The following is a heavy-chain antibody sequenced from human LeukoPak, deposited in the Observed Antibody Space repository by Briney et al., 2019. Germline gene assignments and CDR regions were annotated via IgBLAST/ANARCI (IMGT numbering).Heavy chain of an antibody. CDR2: SYYRGST. J-gene: IGHJ4*02. V-gene: IGHV4-59*01. CDR1: GASISSYF. D-gene: IGHD5-12*01. CDR3: ASGYSGYDFVY. Sequence: SETLSLTCTVSGASISSYFWSWIRQPPGKGLEWIGNSYYRGSTNYNPSLKSRVTISLDTSRNHFSLRLSSVTAADTAVYYCASGYSGYDFVYWGQGTLVTVSS.